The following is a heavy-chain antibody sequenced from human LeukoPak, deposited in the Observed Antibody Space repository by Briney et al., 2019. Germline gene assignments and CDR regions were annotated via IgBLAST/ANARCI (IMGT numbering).Heavy chain of an antibody. CDR2: IYYSGST. V-gene: IGHV4-59*01. CDR3: ARRHSSGWFYY. CDR1: GGSISSYY. J-gene: IGHJ4*02. Sequence: SETLSLTCTVSGGSISSYYWSWIRQPPGKGLEWIGYIYYSGSTNYNPSLKSRVTISVDTSKNQFSLKLSSVTAADTAVYYCARRHSSGWFYYWGQGTLVTVSS. D-gene: IGHD6-19*01.